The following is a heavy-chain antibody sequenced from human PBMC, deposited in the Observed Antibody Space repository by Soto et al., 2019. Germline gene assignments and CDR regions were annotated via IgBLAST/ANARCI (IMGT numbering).Heavy chain of an antibody. CDR3: AREKILEWLLRTYYFDY. D-gene: IGHD3-3*01. CDR1: GFTFSSYS. V-gene: IGHV3-48*02. CDR2: ISSSSSTI. J-gene: IGHJ4*02. Sequence: GGSLRLSCAASGFTFSSYSMNWVRQAPGKGLEWVSYISSSSSTIYYADSVKGRFTISRDNAKNSLYLQMNSLRDEDTAVYYCAREKILEWLLRTYYFDYWGQGTLVTVSS.